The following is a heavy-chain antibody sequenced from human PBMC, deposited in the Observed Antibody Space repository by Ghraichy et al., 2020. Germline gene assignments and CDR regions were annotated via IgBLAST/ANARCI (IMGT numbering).Heavy chain of an antibody. CDR3: ARGSAPKSSSSYYHFDY. Sequence: LSLTCAVSGFTFSSYWMHWVRQALGKGLVWVSSINSDESSTSYADSVKGRFTISRDNAKNTLYLQMNSLSAEDTAVYYCARGSAPKSSSSYYHFDYWGQGTLVTVSS. D-gene: IGHD3-22*01. J-gene: IGHJ4*02. CDR1: GFTFSSYW. CDR2: INSDESST. V-gene: IGHV3-74*01.